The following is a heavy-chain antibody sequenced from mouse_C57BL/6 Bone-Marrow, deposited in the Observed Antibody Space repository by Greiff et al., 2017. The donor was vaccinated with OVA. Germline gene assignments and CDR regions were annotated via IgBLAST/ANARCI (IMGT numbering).Heavy chain of an antibody. CDR1: GFTFSSYG. J-gene: IGHJ3*01. CDR2: ISSGGSYT. D-gene: IGHD1-1*01. CDR3: ARRGKFTTVGAY. Sequence: EVMLVESGGDLVKPGGSLKLSCAASGFTFSSYGMSWVRQTPDKRLEWVATISSGGSYTYYPDSVKGRFTISRDNAKNTLYLQMSSLKSEDTAMYYCARRGKFTTVGAYWGQGTLVTVSA. V-gene: IGHV5-6*02.